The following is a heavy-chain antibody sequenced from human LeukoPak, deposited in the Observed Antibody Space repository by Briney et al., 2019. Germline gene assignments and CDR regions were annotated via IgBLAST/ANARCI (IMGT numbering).Heavy chain of an antibody. D-gene: IGHD1-1*01. CDR1: GYTFTGYY. V-gene: IGHV1-2*02. Sequence: ASVKVSCKASGYTFTGYYLHWVRQAPGQGLEWMGWIYPNTGGTKSTQKFQGRVSTTRDTAISTAYMEINRLTSDDTAVYYCAREPGTATGYWGQGTLVTVS. J-gene: IGHJ4*02. CDR2: IYPNTGGT. CDR3: AREPGTATGY.